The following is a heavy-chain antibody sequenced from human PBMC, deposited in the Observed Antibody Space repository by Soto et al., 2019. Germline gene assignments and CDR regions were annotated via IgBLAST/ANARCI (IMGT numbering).Heavy chain of an antibody. CDR1: GGSIISGGYS. CDR2: IYEGGNT. CDR3: VRRSPEDAFDI. V-gene: IGHV4-30-2*01. Sequence: QLQLQEPGSGLVKPSQTLSLTCAVSGGSIISGGYSWSWIRQPPGKGLQWIGHIYEGGNTYYTPSLESRVAISTDKSKNQFSLRLSSVTAADTAVYYCVRRSPEDAFDIWGQGTMVTVSP. J-gene: IGHJ3*02.